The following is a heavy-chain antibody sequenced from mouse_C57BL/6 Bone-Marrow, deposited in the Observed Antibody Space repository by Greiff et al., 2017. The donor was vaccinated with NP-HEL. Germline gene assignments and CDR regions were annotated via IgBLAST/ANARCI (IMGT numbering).Heavy chain of an antibody. V-gene: IGHV1-63*01. CDR3: ARKEIYDYDGYFDV. D-gene: IGHD2-4*01. Sequence: QVQLKESGAELVRPGTSVKMSCKASGYTFTNYWIGWAKQRPGHGLEWIGDIYPGGGYTNYNEKFKGKATLTADKSSSTAYMQFSSLTSEDSAIYYCARKEIYDYDGYFDVWGTGTTVTVSS. J-gene: IGHJ1*03. CDR2: IYPGGGYT. CDR1: GYTFTNYW.